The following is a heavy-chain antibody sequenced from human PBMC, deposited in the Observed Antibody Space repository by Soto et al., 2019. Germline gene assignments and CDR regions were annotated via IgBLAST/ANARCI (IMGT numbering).Heavy chain of an antibody. V-gene: IGHV3-23*01. CDR1: GFTLSSYA. J-gene: IGHJ5*02. Sequence: GGSLRLSCAASGFTLSSYAMSWVRQAPGKGLEWVSAISGSGGSTYYADSVKGRFSISRDNSKNTLYLQMNSLRAEDTAVYYCAKGTMIVVIKAWFDPWGQGTLVTVSS. D-gene: IGHD3-22*01. CDR2: ISGSGGST. CDR3: AKGTMIVVIKAWFDP.